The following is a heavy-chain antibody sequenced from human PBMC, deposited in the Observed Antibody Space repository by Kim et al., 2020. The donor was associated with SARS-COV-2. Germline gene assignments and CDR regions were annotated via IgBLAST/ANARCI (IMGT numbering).Heavy chain of an antibody. V-gene: IGHV3-23*01. CDR2: ST. CDR3: AKNSRTIGGY. Sequence: STYYADSVKGRFAISKDNSKNRLYLQMNILRDEDTAVYYCAKNSRTIGGYWGQGTLITVSS. J-gene: IGHJ4*02. D-gene: IGHD3-16*01.